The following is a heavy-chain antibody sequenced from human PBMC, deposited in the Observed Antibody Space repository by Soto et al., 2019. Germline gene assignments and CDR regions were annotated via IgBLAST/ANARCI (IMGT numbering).Heavy chain of an antibody. Sequence: GGSLRLSCAASGFTVSSNYMSWVRQAPGKGLEWVSVIYSGGSTYYADSVKGRFTISRDNSKNTLYLQMNSLRAEDTAVYYCARDIRTYYYDSSGYYDYWGHGTLVTVSS. CDR3: ARDIRTYYYDSSGYYDY. CDR2: IYSGGST. D-gene: IGHD3-22*01. J-gene: IGHJ4*01. V-gene: IGHV3-53*01. CDR1: GFTVSSNY.